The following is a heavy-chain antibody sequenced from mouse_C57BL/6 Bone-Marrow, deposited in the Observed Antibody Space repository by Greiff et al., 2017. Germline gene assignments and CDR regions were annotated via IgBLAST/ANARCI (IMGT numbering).Heavy chain of an antibody. CDR2: IRYDGSN. D-gene: IGHD1-1*01. V-gene: IGHV3-6*01. CDR3: ARDYGHWYFDV. Sequence: EVQLQQSGPGLVKPSQSLSLTCSVTGYSITSGYYWNWIRQFPGNQLEWMGYIRYDGSNNYNPSLKNRISITRDTSKNQFFLKLNSVTTEDTATDYCARDYGHWYFDVWGTGTTVTVSS. CDR1: GYSITSGYY. J-gene: IGHJ1*03.